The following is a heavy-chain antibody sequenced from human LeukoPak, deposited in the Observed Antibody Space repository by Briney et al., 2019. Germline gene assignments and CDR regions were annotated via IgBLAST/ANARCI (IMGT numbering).Heavy chain of an antibody. V-gene: IGHV3-15*01. CDR1: GFTFSNAW. CDR2: IKSKTDGGTT. D-gene: IGHD1-26*01. CDR3: TTDRVVGATRRGDY. J-gene: IGHJ4*02. Sequence: GGSLRLSCAASGFTFSNAWMSWVRQAPGKGLEWVGRIKSKTDGGTTDYAAPVKGRFTISRDDSKNTLYLQMNSLKTEDTAVYYCTTDRVVGATRRGDYWGQGTLVTVSS.